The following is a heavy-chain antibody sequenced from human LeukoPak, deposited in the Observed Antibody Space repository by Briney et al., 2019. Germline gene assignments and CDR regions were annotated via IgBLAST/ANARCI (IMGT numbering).Heavy chain of an antibody. CDR3: ARHFMDSHGTYYHYLDY. D-gene: IGHD1-26*01. Sequence: PSETLSLTCSVSGDSIDSVSYYWGWIRQAPGKGPEWIASIDYSGRTFYNPSLRSRVTISVDTSNNDFSLNLTSVTAADTAVYYCARHFMDSHGTYYHYLDYWGQGTVVAVSS. CDR2: IDYSGRT. J-gene: IGHJ4*02. V-gene: IGHV4-39*07. CDR1: GDSIDSVSYY.